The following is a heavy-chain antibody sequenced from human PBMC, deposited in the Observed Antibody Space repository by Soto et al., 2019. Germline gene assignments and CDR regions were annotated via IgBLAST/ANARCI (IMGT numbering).Heavy chain of an antibody. V-gene: IGHV4-39*01. D-gene: IGHD3-22*01. CDR2: IYYSGST. Sequence: PSETLSLTCTVSGGSISSSIYYWDWIRQPPGKGLEWIGSIYYSGSTYYNPSLKSRVTISVDTSKNQFSLKLSSVTAADTAVYYCASEIYYDSSGYYGLDYWGQGTLVTVSS. CDR3: ASEIYYDSSGYYGLDY. CDR1: GGSISSSIYY. J-gene: IGHJ4*02.